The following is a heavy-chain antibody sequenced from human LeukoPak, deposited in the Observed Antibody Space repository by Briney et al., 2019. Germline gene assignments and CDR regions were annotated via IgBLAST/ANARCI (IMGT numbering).Heavy chain of an antibody. J-gene: IGHJ4*02. CDR3: AKSAATWDTYFDY. CDR1: GFTFSSYG. Sequence: GRSLRLSCAASGFTFSSYGMHWVRQAPGKGLEWVAVIWYDGSNKYYADSVKGRFTISRDNSKNTLYLQMNSLRAEDTAVYYCAKSAATWDTYFDYWGQGTLVTVSS. D-gene: IGHD2-2*01. CDR2: IWYDGSNK. V-gene: IGHV3-33*06.